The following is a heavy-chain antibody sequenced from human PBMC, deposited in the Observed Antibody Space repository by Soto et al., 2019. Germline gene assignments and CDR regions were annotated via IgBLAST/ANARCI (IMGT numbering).Heavy chain of an antibody. CDR2: IYYSGST. V-gene: IGHV4-39*01. Sequence: QLQLQESGPGLVKPSETLSLTCTVSGGSISSSSYYWGWIRQPPGKGLEWIGSIYYSGSTYYNPSLKSRVTMSVDTSKNQFSLKLSSVTAADTAVYYCARIPPEYCSGGSCYSGAFDIWGQGTMVTVSS. D-gene: IGHD2-15*01. CDR1: GGSISSSSYY. J-gene: IGHJ3*02. CDR3: ARIPPEYCSGGSCYSGAFDI.